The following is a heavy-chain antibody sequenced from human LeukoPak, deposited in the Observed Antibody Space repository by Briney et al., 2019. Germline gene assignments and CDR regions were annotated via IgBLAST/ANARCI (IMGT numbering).Heavy chain of an antibody. J-gene: IGHJ4*02. D-gene: IGHD6-19*01. CDR2: ISWDGGST. V-gene: IGHV3-43*01. CDR3: AKGSGWSYFDY. CDR1: GFTFDDYT. Sequence: GGSLRLSCAASGFTFDDYTMHWARQAPGKGLEWVSFISWDGGSTYYADSVKGRFTISRDNSKNSLYLQMNSLRSEDTALYYCAKGSGWSYFDYWGQGTLVTVSS.